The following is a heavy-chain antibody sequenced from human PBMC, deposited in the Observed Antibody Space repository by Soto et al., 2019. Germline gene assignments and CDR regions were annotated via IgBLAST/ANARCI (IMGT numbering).Heavy chain of an antibody. CDR1: GGTFSSYA. CDR3: ARDQYYDFWSGYHGMAV. J-gene: IGHJ6*02. D-gene: IGHD3-3*01. V-gene: IGHV1-69*06. Sequence: KVCGKASGGTFSSYAISWVRQAPGQGLEWMGGIIPIFGTANYAQKFQGRVTITADKSTSTAYMELSSLRSEDTAVYYCARDQYYDFWSGYHGMAVRGQGTTVTVSS. CDR2: IIPIFGTA.